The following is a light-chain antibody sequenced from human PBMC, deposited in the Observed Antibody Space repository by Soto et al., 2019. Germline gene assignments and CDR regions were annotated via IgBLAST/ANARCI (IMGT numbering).Light chain of an antibody. CDR1: CSNIGDNY. J-gene: IGLJ7*01. V-gene: IGLV1-51*01. Sequence: QSVLTQPPSVSAAPGQKVTISCSGSCSNIGDNYVSWYQHLPGTAPKLLIYDNIERPSGIPDRFSASKSGTSATLGITGLQTGDEADYYCGTWDSSLSAAVFGGGTQLTVL. CDR2: DNI. CDR3: GTWDSSLSAAV.